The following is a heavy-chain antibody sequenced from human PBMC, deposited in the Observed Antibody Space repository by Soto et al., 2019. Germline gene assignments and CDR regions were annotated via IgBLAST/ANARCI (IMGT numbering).Heavy chain of an antibody. CDR3: ARAYSGRLPRRADYYYALDV. CDR2: IGAARDP. CDR1: GFTFSDYD. D-gene: IGHD2-15*01. V-gene: IGHV3-13*05. Sequence: EVQLVESGGGSVQPGGSLRLSCTASGFTFSDYDMHWVRQGSGKGLEWVSTIGAARDPYYTGSEKVRFTISRENARNSMFLQMNSVTVGDTAVYYCARAYSGRLPRRADYYYALDVWGQGTMVTVAS. J-gene: IGHJ6*02.